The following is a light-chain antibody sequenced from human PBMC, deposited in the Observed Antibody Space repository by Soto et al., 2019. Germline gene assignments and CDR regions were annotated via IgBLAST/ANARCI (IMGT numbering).Light chain of an antibody. CDR2: GAS. V-gene: IGKV3-20*01. J-gene: IGKJ1*01. CDR1: QSVFNNH. CDR3: QKYGSSPTT. Sequence: EIVLTQSPVTLSLSPVERATLSFRASQSVFNNHIGWYQQKPGQAPRRLIFGASFRATGIPDRFSGSGSGTDFTLTISRLEPEDFAVYYCQKYGSSPTTFGQGNKGDIK.